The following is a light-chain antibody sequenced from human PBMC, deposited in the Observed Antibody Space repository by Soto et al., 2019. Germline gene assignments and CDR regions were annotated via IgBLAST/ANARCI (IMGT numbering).Light chain of an antibody. CDR3: QQYNSYPFT. CDR1: QSISSW. CDR2: DAS. J-gene: IGKJ3*01. V-gene: IGKV1-5*01. Sequence: DIQMTQSPSTLSASVGDRVTITCRASQSISSWLAWYQQKPGKAPKLLIYDASSLESGVPSRFSGSGTGTEFTHTISSPQPDDFATDYCQQYNSYPFTFGPGTKVDIK.